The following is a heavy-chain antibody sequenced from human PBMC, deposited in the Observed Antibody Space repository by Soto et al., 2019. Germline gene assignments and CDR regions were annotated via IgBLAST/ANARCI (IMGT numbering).Heavy chain of an antibody. CDR3: ARHDYSDRAFDL. Sequence: SKTLELTSIVSGDSVDSGAYYWSWIRQPPGNALEGIGYIQYSGDTNYNSSLKSRVTISVDMSRNRFSLKLTSVTGANTAIYYWARHDYSDRAFDLWAQGTMV. J-gene: IGHJ3*01. CDR2: IQYSGDT. CDR1: GDSVDSGAYY. D-gene: IGHD3-22*01. V-gene: IGHV4-61*08.